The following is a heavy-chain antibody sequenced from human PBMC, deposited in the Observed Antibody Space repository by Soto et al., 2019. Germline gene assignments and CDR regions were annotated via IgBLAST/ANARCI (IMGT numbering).Heavy chain of an antibody. CDR2: INSDGSST. J-gene: IGHJ6*02. V-gene: IGHV3-74*01. CDR1: GFTFSSYW. Sequence: EVQLVESGGGLVQPGGSLRLSCAVSGFTFSSYWMHWVRQAPGKGLVWVSRINSDGSSTSYADSVKGRFTISRDNAKNTLYLQMNSLRAEDTAVYYCAREGRGVVVPGGMDVCGQGTTVTVSS. D-gene: IGHD2-2*01. CDR3: AREGRGVVVPGGMDV.